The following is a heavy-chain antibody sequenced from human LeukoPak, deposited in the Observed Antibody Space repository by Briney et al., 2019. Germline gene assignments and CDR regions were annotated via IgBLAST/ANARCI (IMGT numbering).Heavy chain of an antibody. V-gene: IGHV3-23*01. Sequence: SGGSLRLSCAASGFTFSSYAMSWVRQAPGKGLEWVSTISGSGSSAYFADSVKGRFTISRDNAKNSLYLQMNSLRDEDTAVYYCASGNDILTGYYYWFDPWGQGTLVTVSS. J-gene: IGHJ5*02. CDR2: ISGSGSSA. D-gene: IGHD3-9*01. CDR1: GFTFSSYA. CDR3: ASGNDILTGYYYWFDP.